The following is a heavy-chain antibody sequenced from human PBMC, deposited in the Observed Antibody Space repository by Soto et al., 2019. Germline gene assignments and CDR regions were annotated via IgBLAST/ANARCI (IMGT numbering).Heavy chain of an antibody. J-gene: IGHJ4*02. Sequence: QVQLVQSGTEVKKPGSSVKVSCKTSGGSLSTNPISWVRQAPGQGLEWMGGTGSGTGPGNHAQKFQGRLTVTADKSTCTFYMGLTNLSSEDTAVYYCARRDSGGFCRFFESWGQGTLVTVAS. CDR1: GGSLSTNP. V-gene: IGHV1-69*06. D-gene: IGHD2-15*01. CDR2: TGSGTGPG. CDR3: ARRDSGGFCRFFES.